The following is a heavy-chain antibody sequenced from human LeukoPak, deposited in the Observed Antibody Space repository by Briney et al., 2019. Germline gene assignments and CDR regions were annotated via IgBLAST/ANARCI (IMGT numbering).Heavy chain of an antibody. V-gene: IGHV1-69*13. CDR2: IIPIFGTA. D-gene: IGHD6-6*01. CDR1: GGTFSSYA. CDR3: ARQGSSSTHYYYYGMDV. J-gene: IGHJ6*02. Sequence: SVKVSCKASGGTFSSYAISWVRQAPGQGLEWMGGIIPIFGTANYAQKFQGRVTITADESASTAYMELSSLRSEDTAVYYCARQGSSSTHYYYYGMDVWGQGTTVTVSS.